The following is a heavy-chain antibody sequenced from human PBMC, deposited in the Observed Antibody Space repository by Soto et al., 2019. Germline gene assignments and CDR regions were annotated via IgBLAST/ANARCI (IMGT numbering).Heavy chain of an antibody. J-gene: IGHJ4*02. Sequence: SETLSLTCSVSGGSISSTDYYWSWIRQPPGKGLEWIGYIYSRGSTYYNPSLKSRVTISVDTSKNQFSLKLSSVTAADTAVYYCARSSRIYSLWSGYYFASWGQGTLVTVSS. CDR1: GGSISSTDYY. V-gene: IGHV4-30-4*01. D-gene: IGHD3-3*01. CDR2: IYSRGST. CDR3: ARSSRIYSLWSGYYFAS.